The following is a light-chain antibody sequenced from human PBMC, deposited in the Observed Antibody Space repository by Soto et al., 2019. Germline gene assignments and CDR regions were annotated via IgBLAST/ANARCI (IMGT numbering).Light chain of an antibody. CDR3: QQYNTYWT. CDR1: QSISIW. J-gene: IGKJ1*01. V-gene: IGKV1-5*01. Sequence: VHMTHSPSTLSASVLYRVSITFLASQSISIWLAWYQQKPGKAPKLLIYDSSSLESGVPSRFSGSGSGTEFTLTITGLQPDDFATYYCQQYNTYWTFGQGTKVDIK. CDR2: DSS.